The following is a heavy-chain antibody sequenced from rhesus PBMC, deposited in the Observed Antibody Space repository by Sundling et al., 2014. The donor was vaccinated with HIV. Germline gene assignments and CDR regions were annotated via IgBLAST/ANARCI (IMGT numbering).Heavy chain of an antibody. D-gene: IGHD2-39*02. CDR3: AIRRAVVSSGGFDV. CDR1: GGAIIENYR. CDR2: IYGSSATT. Sequence: QVQLQESGPGVVKPSETLSLTCAVSGGAIIENYRWSWIRQPPGKGLEWIGHIYGSSATTNYNPSLKSRVTISTDTSNNQFSLNLNSVTAADTAVYYCAIRRAVVSSGGFDVWGPGVFVTVSS. V-gene: IGHV4S10*01. J-gene: IGHJ5-1*01.